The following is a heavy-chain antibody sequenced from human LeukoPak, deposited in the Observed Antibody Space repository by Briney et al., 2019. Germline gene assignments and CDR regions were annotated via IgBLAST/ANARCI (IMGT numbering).Heavy chain of an antibody. CDR2: IYTGGTT. CDR1: GFSVTSNH. J-gene: IGHJ4*02. V-gene: IGHV3-66*01. Sequence: GGSLRLSCAASGFSVTSNHMNWVRQAPGEGLEWVSIIYTGGTTHYADSLNDRFTISRDDSINTLYLQMNSLRAEDTAVYYCARDSSSYYFDYWGQGTLVTVSS. D-gene: IGHD6-6*01. CDR3: ARDSSSYYFDY.